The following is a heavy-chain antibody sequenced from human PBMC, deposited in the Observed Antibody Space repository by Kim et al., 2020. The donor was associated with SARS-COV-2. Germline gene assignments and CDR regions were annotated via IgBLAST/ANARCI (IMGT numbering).Heavy chain of an antibody. V-gene: IGHV4-30-2*05. J-gene: IGHJ3*02. Sequence: GTPYSNPSLKSRVTISVDTSKNQFSLKLSSVTAADTAVYYCARAPDAFDIWGQGTMVTVSS. CDR2: GTP. CDR3: ARAPDAFDI.